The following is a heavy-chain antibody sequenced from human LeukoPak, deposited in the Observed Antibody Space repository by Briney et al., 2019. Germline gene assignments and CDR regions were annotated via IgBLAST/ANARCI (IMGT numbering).Heavy chain of an antibody. Sequence: SGPTLVKPTQTLTLTCTFSGFSLSTNGVGVGWIRQPPGKALEFLAVIYWDDDKRYSPSLKSRLTITKDTSKNQVVLTMTSMDPVDTATYYCAHRQYYYGSWGTGYFNYWGQGTLVTVSS. D-gene: IGHD3-10*01. V-gene: IGHV2-5*02. CDR1: GFSLSTNGVG. CDR3: AHRQYYYGSWGTGYFNY. CDR2: IYWDDDK. J-gene: IGHJ4*02.